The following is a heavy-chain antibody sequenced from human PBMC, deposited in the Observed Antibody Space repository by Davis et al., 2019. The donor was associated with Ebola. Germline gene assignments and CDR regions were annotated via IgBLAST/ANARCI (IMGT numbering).Heavy chain of an antibody. V-gene: IGHV4-39*01. Sequence: SETLSLTCTVSGASIITSSHYWVWIRQPPGKGLEWIGNIYYTGSTDYNPSLKSRVTISVDTSKNQFSLRLSSVTAADTAVYYCARWYFDILTGYQYFDYWGQGTLVTVSS. D-gene: IGHD3-9*01. CDR2: IYYTGST. CDR1: GASIITSSHY. J-gene: IGHJ4*02. CDR3: ARWYFDILTGYQYFDY.